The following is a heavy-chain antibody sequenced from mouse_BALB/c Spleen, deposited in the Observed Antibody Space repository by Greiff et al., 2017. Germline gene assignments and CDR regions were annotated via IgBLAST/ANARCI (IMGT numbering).Heavy chain of an antibody. V-gene: IGHV1-9*01. CDR1: GYTFSSYW. CDR2: ILPGSGST. J-gene: IGHJ4*01. CDR3: ARGHYGSSYTSYTYAMDY. D-gene: IGHD1-1*01. Sequence: QVQLKQSGAELMKPGASVKISCKATGYTFSSYWIEWVKQRPGHGLEWIGEILPGSGSTNYNEKFKGKATFTADTSSNTAYMQLSSLTSEDSAVYYCARGHYGSSYTSYTYAMDYWGQGTSVTVSS.